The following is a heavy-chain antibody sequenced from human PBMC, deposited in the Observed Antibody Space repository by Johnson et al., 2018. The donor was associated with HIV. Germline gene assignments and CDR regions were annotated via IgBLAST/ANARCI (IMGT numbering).Heavy chain of an antibody. CDR3: AREGIAALLAAFDT. CDR1: GFTFSSYW. CDR2: IKQDGSEK. J-gene: IGHJ3*02. Sequence: MQLVESGGGLVQPGGSLRLSCAASGFTFSSYWMSWVRQAPGKGLEWVANIKQDGSEKYYVDSVKGRFTISRDNAKNSLYLQMNSLRAEDTAVYYGAREGIAALLAAFDTGGQGTMVTVS. V-gene: IGHV3-7*05. D-gene: IGHD6-25*01.